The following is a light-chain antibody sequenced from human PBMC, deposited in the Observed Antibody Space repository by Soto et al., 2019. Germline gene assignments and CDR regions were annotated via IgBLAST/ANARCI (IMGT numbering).Light chain of an antibody. CDR2: LGS. Sequence: EIVMTQSPLSLPVTPGEPASISCRPSANLLHRNGNNYEDWYLQKPGRSPQLLIFLGSNRASGVPDRFSGSGSGTDFTLEISRVEAEDVGVYYCMQTLQTPLTFGGGTKVE. J-gene: IGKJ4*01. CDR3: MQTLQTPLT. V-gene: IGKV2-28*01. CDR1: ANLLHRNGNNY.